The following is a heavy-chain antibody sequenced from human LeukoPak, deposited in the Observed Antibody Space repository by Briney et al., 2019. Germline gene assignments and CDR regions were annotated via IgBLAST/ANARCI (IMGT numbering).Heavy chain of an antibody. CDR2: MYSSGST. V-gene: IGHV4-39*07. CDR1: GGSISSSSYY. CDR3: ARAGYSSGWYSFDY. D-gene: IGHD6-19*01. J-gene: IGHJ4*02. Sequence: RSSGTLSLTCTVSGGSISSSSYYWGWIRQPPGKGLEWIGSMYSSGSTYYNPSLKSRVTISVDTSKNQFSLKLSSVTAADTAVYYCARAGYSSGWYSFDYWGQGTLVTVSS.